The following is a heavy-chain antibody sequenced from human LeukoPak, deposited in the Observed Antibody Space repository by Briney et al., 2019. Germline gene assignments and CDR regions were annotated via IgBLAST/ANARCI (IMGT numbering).Heavy chain of an antibody. D-gene: IGHD2-8*01. CDR2: ISYSGST. V-gene: IGHV4-59*01. CDR1: GGSIRSYY. CDR3: GTYPAY. J-gene: IGHJ4*02. Sequence: SETLSLTCTVSGGSIRSYYWSWIRQPPGKGLEWIGYISYSGSTNYNPSLKSRVTISVDTSKNQFSLKLSSVTAADTAVYYCGTYPAYWGRGTLVTVSS.